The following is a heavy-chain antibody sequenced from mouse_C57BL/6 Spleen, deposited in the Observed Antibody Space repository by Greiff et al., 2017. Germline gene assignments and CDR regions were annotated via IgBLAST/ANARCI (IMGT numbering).Heavy chain of an antibody. CDR3: ARYGSSSYYYAMDY. Sequence: VKLMESGPGLVAPSQSLSITCTVSGFSLTSYAISWVRQPPGKGLEWLGVIWTGGGTNYNSALKSRLSISKDNSKSQVFLKMNSLQTDDTARYYCARYGSSSYYYAMDYWGQGTSVTVSS. V-gene: IGHV2-9-1*01. D-gene: IGHD1-1*01. CDR2: IWTGGGT. J-gene: IGHJ4*01. CDR1: GFSLTSYA.